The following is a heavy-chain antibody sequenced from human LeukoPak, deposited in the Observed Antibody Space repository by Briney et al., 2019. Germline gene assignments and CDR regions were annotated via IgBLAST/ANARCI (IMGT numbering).Heavy chain of an antibody. Sequence: SETLSLTCAVYGGSFSGYYWTWIRQTPGKGLEWIGEINHSGSTNYNPSLKSRVTISVDTSKNQFSLKLSSVTAADTAVYYCARDGREDYYGSGSYYHHDYWGQGTLVTVSS. J-gene: IGHJ4*02. CDR3: ARDGREDYYGSGSYYHHDY. CDR2: INHSGST. V-gene: IGHV4-34*01. D-gene: IGHD3-10*01. CDR1: GGSFSGYY.